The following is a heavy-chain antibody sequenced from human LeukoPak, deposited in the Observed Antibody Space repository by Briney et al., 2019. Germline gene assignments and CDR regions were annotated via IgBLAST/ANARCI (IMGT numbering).Heavy chain of an antibody. CDR2: IYYSGST. Sequence: SETLSLTCAVYGGSFSGYYWSWIRQPPGKGLEWIGSIYYSGSTYYNPSLKSRVTISVDTSKNQFSLKLSSVTAADTAVYYCARVVEMATIYDYWGQGTLVTVSS. D-gene: IGHD5-24*01. J-gene: IGHJ4*02. V-gene: IGHV4-34*01. CDR3: ARVVEMATIYDY. CDR1: GGSFSGYY.